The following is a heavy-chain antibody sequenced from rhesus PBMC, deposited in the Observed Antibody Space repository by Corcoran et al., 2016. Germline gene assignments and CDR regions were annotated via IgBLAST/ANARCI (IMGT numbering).Heavy chain of an antibody. J-gene: IGHJ4*01. D-gene: IGHD5-12*01. Sequence: QVQLQDSGPGLLKPSENLSLTCAVSGYSIRSGYGWSWIRQPPRKRLDWIGQIYVCNGSTYYTPSIKSRVTVSKDTSKNQFSLKLSSVTAADTAVYYCARVGYSYSYFDYWGQGVLVTVSS. CDR3: ARVGYSYSYFDY. CDR2: IYVCNGST. CDR1: GYSIRSGYG. V-gene: IGHV4-127*01.